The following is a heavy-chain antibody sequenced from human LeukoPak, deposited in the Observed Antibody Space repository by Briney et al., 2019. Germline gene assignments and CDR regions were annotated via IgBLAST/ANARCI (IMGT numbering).Heavy chain of an antibody. CDR2: ISGSGGST. D-gene: IGHD2-15*01. CDR3: AKRGYCSGGSCSFYYYYAMDV. Sequence: GGSLRLSCAASGFTFSNYAMNWVRQAPGKGLEWVSAISGSGGSTYYADSVKGRFTISRDSSKNTLNLQMNSLRAEDTAVYYCAKRGYCSGGSCSFYYYYAMDVWGQGTPVTVSS. J-gene: IGHJ6*02. CDR1: GFTFSNYA. V-gene: IGHV3-23*01.